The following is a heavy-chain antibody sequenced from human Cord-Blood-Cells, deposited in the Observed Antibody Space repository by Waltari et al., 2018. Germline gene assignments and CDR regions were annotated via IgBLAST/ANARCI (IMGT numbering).Heavy chain of an antibody. CDR1: GGSFSGYY. V-gene: IGHV4-34*01. CDR3: ARKRSSSWYGAFDI. D-gene: IGHD6-13*01. Sequence: QVQLQQWGAGLLKPSETLSLTCAVYGGSFSGYYWSWIRQPPGKGLEGIGEINHSGSTNYNPSLKSRVTISVDTSKNQFSLKLSSVTAADTAVYYCARKRSSSWYGAFDIWGQGTMVTVSS. CDR2: INHSGST. J-gene: IGHJ3*02.